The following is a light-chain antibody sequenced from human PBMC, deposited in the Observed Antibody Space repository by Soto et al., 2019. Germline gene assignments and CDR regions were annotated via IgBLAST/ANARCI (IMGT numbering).Light chain of an antibody. CDR1: QSVSSN. J-gene: IGKJ1*01. Sequence: EIVMTQSPATLSVSPGERATLSYRASQSVSSNLAWYQQKPGQAPRLLIYGASTRATDIPARFSGSGSGTEFTLTISSLQSEDFAVYYCQQYNNWPLWTFGQGTKVEIK. V-gene: IGKV3-15*01. CDR3: QQYNNWPLWT. CDR2: GAS.